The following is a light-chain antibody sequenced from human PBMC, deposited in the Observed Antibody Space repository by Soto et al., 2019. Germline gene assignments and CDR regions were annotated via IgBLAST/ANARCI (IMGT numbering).Light chain of an antibody. Sequence: DIQMTQSPSSLSASVGDRVTITCRASQSVRSYLNWYQQKPGKAPKVLMYGASTLQSGVPSRFSGSGSGTDFTVTISSLQPEDFATYYCQQSINTPYTFGQGTKMEIK. CDR1: QSVRSY. CDR2: GAS. V-gene: IGKV1-39*01. CDR3: QQSINTPYT. J-gene: IGKJ2*01.